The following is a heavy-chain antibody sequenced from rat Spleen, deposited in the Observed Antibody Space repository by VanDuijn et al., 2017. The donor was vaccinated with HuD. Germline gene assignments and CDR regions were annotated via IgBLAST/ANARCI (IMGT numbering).Heavy chain of an antibody. CDR2: ISYDGGST. Sequence: EVQLVESDGGLVQPGRSLKLSCAASGFIFSDHYVAWVRQAPTKGLEWVAYISYDGGSTYYRDSVKGRFTISRDDEESTLYLQMDSLRSEDTATYFCARLGGLRNWFAYWGQGTLVTVSS. J-gene: IGHJ3*01. D-gene: IGHD4-3*01. V-gene: IGHV5-20*01. CDR3: ARLGGLRNWFAY. CDR1: GFIFSDHY.